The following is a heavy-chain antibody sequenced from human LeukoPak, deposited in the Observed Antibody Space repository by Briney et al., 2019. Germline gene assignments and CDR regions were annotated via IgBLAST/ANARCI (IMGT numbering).Heavy chain of an antibody. CDR2: ISSSSSYI. Sequence: GSLRLSCAASGFTFSSYSMNWVRQAPGKGLEWVSSISSSSSYIYYADSVKGRFTISRDNAKNSLYLQMNSLRAEDTAVYYCAREVVAVAGFDYWGQGTLVTVSS. D-gene: IGHD6-19*01. J-gene: IGHJ4*02. CDR3: AREVVAVAGFDY. CDR1: GFTFSSYS. V-gene: IGHV3-21*01.